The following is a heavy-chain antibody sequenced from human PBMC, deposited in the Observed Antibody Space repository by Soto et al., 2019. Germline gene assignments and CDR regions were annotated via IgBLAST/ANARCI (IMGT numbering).Heavy chain of an antibody. Sequence: QVQLVQSGAEVKKPGASVKVSCKASGYTFTSYGISWVRQAPGQGLEWMGWISAYNGNTNYAQKLQGRVTMTTDTSTSTAYMELRSLRSDETAVYYCAGPGVVRHKGYYYYGMDVWGQGTTVTVSS. CDR1: GYTFTSYG. V-gene: IGHV1-18*01. D-gene: IGHD3-10*01. CDR3: AGPGVVRHKGYYYYGMDV. CDR2: ISAYNGNT. J-gene: IGHJ6*02.